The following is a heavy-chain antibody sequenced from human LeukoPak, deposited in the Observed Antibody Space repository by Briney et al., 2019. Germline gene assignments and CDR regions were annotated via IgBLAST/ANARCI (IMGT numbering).Heavy chain of an antibody. V-gene: IGHV3-23*01. J-gene: IGHJ4*02. CDR3: GKGGAGYSSGRQDY. CDR2: ISGSGGST. D-gene: IGHD6-19*01. Sequence: GGSLRLSCAASGFTFSDYYMSWIRQAPGKGLEWVSAISGSGGSTYYADSVKGRFTISRDNSKNTLYLQMNSLRAEDTGVYYCGKGGAGYSSGRQDYWGQGTLVTVSS. CDR1: GFTFSDYY.